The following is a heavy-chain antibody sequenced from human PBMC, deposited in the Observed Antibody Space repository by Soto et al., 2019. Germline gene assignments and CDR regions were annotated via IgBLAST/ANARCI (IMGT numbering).Heavy chain of an antibody. CDR2: ISYDGSNK. V-gene: IGHV3-30*18. J-gene: IGHJ4*02. CDR1: GFTFSSDG. D-gene: IGHD6-19*01. Sequence: GGSLILSWAASGFTFSSDGMHWVRQAPGKGLEWVAVISYDGSNKYYADSVKGRFTISRDNSKNTLYLQMNSLRAEDTAVYYCAKEVSSGWYFFDYWGQGTLVTVSS. CDR3: AKEVSSGWYFFDY.